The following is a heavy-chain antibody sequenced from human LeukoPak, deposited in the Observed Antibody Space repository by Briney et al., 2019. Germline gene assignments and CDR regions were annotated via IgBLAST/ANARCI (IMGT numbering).Heavy chain of an antibody. CDR3: ARDGVFSISGYYDSSGYGFDI. D-gene: IGHD3-22*01. V-gene: IGHV1-18*01. Sequence: ASVKVSCKASGYTFTSYGISWVRQAPGQGLEWMGWITTYNGNTNYAQKFQGRLTMTTDTSTSKAYMDLRSLRSDDTAVYYCARDGVFSISGYYDSSGYGFDIWGEGTMVAVSS. J-gene: IGHJ3*02. CDR2: ITTYNGNT. CDR1: GYTFTSYG.